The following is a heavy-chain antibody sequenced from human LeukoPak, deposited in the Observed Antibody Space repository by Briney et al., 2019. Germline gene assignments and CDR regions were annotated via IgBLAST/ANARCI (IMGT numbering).Heavy chain of an antibody. V-gene: IGHV4-39*07. Sequence: SETLSLTCTVPGGSISSNNYYWGWIRQPPGKGLEWIGSIYYSGSTYYNPSLKSRVTISVDTSKNQFSLKLSSVTAADTAVYYCARTVVTGFDPWGQGTLVTVSS. J-gene: IGHJ5*02. D-gene: IGHD4-23*01. CDR3: ARTVVTGFDP. CDR1: GGSISSNNYY. CDR2: IYYSGST.